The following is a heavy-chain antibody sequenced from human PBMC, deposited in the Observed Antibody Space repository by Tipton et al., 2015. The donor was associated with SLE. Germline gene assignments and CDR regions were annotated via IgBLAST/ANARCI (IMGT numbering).Heavy chain of an antibody. CDR3: ARIAYCGGDCYPGWFDP. Sequence: TLSLTYTVSGGSITSPYWRWIRHPPGKGLEWIGYIYYSGNTNYNPSLKSRVTISVDTSKNQFSLKLSSVTAADTAVYYCARIAYCGGDCYPGWFDPWGQGTLVTVSS. D-gene: IGHD2-21*01. J-gene: IGHJ5*02. CDR2: IYYSGNT. V-gene: IGHV4-59*08. CDR1: GGSITSPY.